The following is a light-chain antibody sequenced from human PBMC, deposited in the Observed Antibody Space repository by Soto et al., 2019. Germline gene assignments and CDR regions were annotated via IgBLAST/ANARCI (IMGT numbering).Light chain of an antibody. J-gene: IGKJ1*01. CDR3: QKYNSAPWT. Sequence: DIPMTQSPSSLSASVGDRVTITCRASQGISNYLAWYQQQPGKVPKLLIYVAYTLQSGVPSRFSGSGSGTDFTLTISSLQPEDVATYYCQKYNSAPWTFGQGTKVEIK. CDR1: QGISNY. CDR2: VAY. V-gene: IGKV1-27*01.